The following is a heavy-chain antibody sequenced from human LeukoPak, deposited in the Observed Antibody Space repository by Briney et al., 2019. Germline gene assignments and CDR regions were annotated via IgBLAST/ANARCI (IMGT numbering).Heavy chain of an antibody. CDR1: GYTFTGYY. CDR2: INPNSGGT. CDR3: ARDIVEMATDSGGEDWFDP. V-gene: IGHV1-2*02. J-gene: IGHJ5*02. Sequence: ASVKVSCKASGYTFTGYYMHWVRQAPGQGLEWMGWINPNSGGTNYAQKFQGRVTMTRDTSISTAYMELSRLRSDDTAVYYCARDIVEMATDSGGEDWFDPWGQETLVTVSS. D-gene: IGHD5-24*01.